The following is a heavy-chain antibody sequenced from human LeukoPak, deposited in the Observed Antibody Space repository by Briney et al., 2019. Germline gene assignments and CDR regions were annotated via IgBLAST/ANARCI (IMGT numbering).Heavy chain of an antibody. CDR1: GFTFSSDW. D-gene: IGHD7-27*01. CDR3: ASHFAHWGSHLFGY. J-gene: IGHJ4*02. Sequence: GGSLRLSCAASGFTFSSDWMHWVRQAPGKGLVWVSHINSDGSSTNYADSVKGRFTISRDNAKNSLYLQMNNLRAEDTAVYYCASHFAHWGSHLFGYWGQGTLVTVSS. V-gene: IGHV3-74*01. CDR2: INSDGSST.